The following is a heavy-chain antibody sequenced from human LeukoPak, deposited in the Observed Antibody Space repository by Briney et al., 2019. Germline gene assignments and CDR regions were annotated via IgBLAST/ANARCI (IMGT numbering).Heavy chain of an antibody. Sequence: SETPSLTCAVSGGSLENNHWAWIRLPAGKGLEWIGRLHVSGNTNFNPSLKSRVTISVDTSKNQFSLKMTSMTAADTAVYFCARDPLRSSFDSWGQGILVTVAP. CDR2: LHVSGNT. D-gene: IGHD1-26*01. V-gene: IGHV4-4*07. CDR1: GGSLENNH. CDR3: ARDPLRSSFDS. J-gene: IGHJ4*02.